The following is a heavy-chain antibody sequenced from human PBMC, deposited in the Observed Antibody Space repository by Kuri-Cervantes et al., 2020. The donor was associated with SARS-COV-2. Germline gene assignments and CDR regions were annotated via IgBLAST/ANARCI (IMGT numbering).Heavy chain of an antibody. V-gene: IGHV3-20*04. D-gene: IGHD2-2*01. Sequence: GESLKISCAACKFTFRSNDMCWVRQAPGKGLEWVSGINWNGGSTGYADSVKGRFTISRDNAKNSLYLQMNSLRAEDTAVYYCARGPDCSSTSCYLGFDYWGQGTLVTVSS. CDR1: KFTFRSND. CDR3: ARGPDCSSTSCYLGFDY. CDR2: INWNGGST. J-gene: IGHJ4*02.